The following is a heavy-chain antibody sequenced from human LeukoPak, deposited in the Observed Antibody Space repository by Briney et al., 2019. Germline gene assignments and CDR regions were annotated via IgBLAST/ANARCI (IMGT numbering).Heavy chain of an antibody. Sequence: GGSLRLSCAASGFTFSSYSMNWVRQAPGKGLEWVSSISSSSSYIYYADSVKGRFTISRDNAKNSLYLQMNSLRAEDTAVYYCARSHFWRGSWFDPWGQRTLVTVSS. V-gene: IGHV3-21*01. CDR1: GFTFSSYS. CDR3: ARSHFWRGSWFDP. D-gene: IGHD3-3*02. CDR2: ISSSSSYI. J-gene: IGHJ5*02.